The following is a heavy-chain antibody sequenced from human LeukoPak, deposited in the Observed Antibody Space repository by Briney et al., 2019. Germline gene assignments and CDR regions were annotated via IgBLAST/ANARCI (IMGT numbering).Heavy chain of an antibody. D-gene: IGHD2-15*01. Sequence: PGGSLRLSCAASGFTVSSNYMSWVRQAPGKGLEWVSVIYSGGSTYYVDSVKGRFTISRDNSKNTLYLQMNSLRAEDTAVYYCARASLLSATPHAFDTWGQGTMVTVSS. V-gene: IGHV3-66*01. CDR2: IYSGGST. J-gene: IGHJ3*02. CDR3: ARASLLSATPHAFDT. CDR1: GFTVSSNY.